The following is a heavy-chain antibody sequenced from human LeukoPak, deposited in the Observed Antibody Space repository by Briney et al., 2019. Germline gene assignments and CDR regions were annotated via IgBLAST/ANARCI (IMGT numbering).Heavy chain of an antibody. CDR1: GFTYTSSA. CDR3: AAVYSGSYYGDY. J-gene: IGHJ4*02. CDR2: IVVGGGNT. D-gene: IGHD1-26*01. Sequence: ASVKVSCKASGFTYTSSAAQWVRQARGQRLEGIGWIVVGGGNTNYAQKFQERVTIPRDLSTSTAYMELSSLRSEDTAVYYCAAVYSGSYYGDYWGQGTLVTVSP. V-gene: IGHV1-58*01.